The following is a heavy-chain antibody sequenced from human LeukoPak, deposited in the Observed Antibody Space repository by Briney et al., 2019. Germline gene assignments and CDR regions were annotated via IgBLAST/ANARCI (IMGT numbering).Heavy chain of an antibody. J-gene: IGHJ5*02. Sequence: GASVKVSCKASGGTFSSYAISWVRQAPGQGLEWMGGIIPIFSTANYAQKSQGRVTITADESTSTAYMELSSLRSEDTAVYYCARSRSRYYYDSSGYYHERGTLYNWFDPWGQGTLVTVSS. CDR3: ARSRSRYYYDSSGYYHERGTLYNWFDP. V-gene: IGHV1-69*13. CDR2: IIPIFSTA. CDR1: GGTFSSYA. D-gene: IGHD3-22*01.